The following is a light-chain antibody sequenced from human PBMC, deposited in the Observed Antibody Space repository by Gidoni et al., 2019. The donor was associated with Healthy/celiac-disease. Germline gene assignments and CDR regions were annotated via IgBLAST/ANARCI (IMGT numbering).Light chain of an antibody. CDR2: GNS. J-gene: IGLJ2*01. Sequence: QSVLTQPPSVSGAPGQRVTLSCTGSSSNIGAGSDVHWYQQLPGTAPKLPIYGNSNRPSGVPDRFSGSKSGTSASLAITGLQAEDEADYYCQSYDSSLSGSGVFGGGTKLTVL. CDR1: SSNIGAGSD. V-gene: IGLV1-40*01. CDR3: QSYDSSLSGSGV.